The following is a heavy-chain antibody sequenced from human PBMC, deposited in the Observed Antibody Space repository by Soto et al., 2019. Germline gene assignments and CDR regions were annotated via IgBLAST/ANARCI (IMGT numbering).Heavy chain of an antibody. Sequence: EVQLVESGGGLVKPGGSLRLSCAASGFTFSSYSMNWVRQAPGKGLEWVSSISSSSSYIYYADSVMGRFTISRDNAKNSLNLQMNSLSSEDTAVYYCARCGCSSTICSEYLGPYLRCCYYGLDVWCQGTTFTVSS. CDR3: ARCGCSSTICSEYLGPYLRCCYYGLDV. CDR2: ISSSSSYI. D-gene: IGHD2-2*01. CDR1: GFTFSSYS. V-gene: IGHV3-21*01. J-gene: IGHJ6*02.